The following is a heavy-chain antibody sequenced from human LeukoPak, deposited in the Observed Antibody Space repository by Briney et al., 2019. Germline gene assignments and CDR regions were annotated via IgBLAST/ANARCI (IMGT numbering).Heavy chain of an antibody. V-gene: IGHV4-59*01. CDR3: ARGFRWYYFDY. J-gene: IGHJ4*02. D-gene: IGHD4-23*01. Sequence: SETLSLTCTVSGGSISSYYWSWIRQPPGKGLEWIGYIYYSGSTNYNPSLKSRVTISVDTSKNQFSLKLSSVTAADTAVYYCARGFRWYYFDYWGQGTLVTVSS. CDR1: GGSISSYY. CDR2: IYYSGST.